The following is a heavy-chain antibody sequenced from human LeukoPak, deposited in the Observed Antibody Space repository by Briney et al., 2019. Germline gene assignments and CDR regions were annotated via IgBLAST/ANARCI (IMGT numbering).Heavy chain of an antibody. D-gene: IGHD3-16*01. CDR1: GFTFDDYA. CDR3: AKSLDYDPGSLYYFDY. J-gene: IGHJ4*02. Sequence: GRPLRLSGAASGFTFDDYAMHWVRQAPGRGREWVSSISWNSGSIGYADSVKVRFSISRNNSKNSLYLQMSSLRGEDKALYYCAKSLDYDPGSLYYFDYWGQGTLVTVSS. V-gene: IGHV3-9*01. CDR2: ISWNSGSI.